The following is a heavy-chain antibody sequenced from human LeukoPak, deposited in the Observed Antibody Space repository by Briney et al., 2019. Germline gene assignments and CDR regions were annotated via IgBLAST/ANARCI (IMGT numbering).Heavy chain of an antibody. CDR1: GRSITNYY. J-gene: IGHJ4*02. CDR2: IYYSGST. V-gene: IGHV4-59*01. CDR3: ARGVPYGPSYEFFDY. D-gene: IGHD3-10*01. Sequence: PSETLSLTCTVSGRSITNYYWSWIRQPPGKGLEFIGYIYYSGSTNYNPSLKSRVTISLHTSKNQFSLKLNSVTAADTAVYYCARGVPYGPSYEFFDYWGQGTLVTVSS.